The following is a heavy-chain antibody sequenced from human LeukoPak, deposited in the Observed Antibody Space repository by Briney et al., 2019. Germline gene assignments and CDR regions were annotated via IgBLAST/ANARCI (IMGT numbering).Heavy chain of an antibody. CDR2: LRGDGST. CDR3: AKASWVSSADAVL. CDR1: GFTFSSYA. Sequence: PGGSLSLSCVASGFTFSSYAMSWVRQAPARGLDWVASLRGDGSTFYADSVKGRFTLSRDESRNTVYLQLTYLGVEDTAVYYCAKASWVSSADAVLWGQGTPVTVSS. J-gene: IGHJ4*02. V-gene: IGHV3-23*01. D-gene: IGHD3-16*01.